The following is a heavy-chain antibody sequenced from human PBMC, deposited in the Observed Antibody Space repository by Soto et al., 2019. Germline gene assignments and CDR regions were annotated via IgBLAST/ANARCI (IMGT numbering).Heavy chain of an antibody. CDR1: GYRFTNHG. V-gene: IGHV1-18*01. J-gene: IGHJ4*02. CDR3: ARDFYPLAYDFDQ. D-gene: IGHD4-17*01. Sequence: ASVKVSCKASGYRFTNHGISWVRQAPGQGLEWMGWISGNDGKTKYARKFQGRVTMTTDTSTSTAYMEVRSLRSDDTAVYYCARDFYPLAYDFDQWGKGTRVTVS. CDR2: ISGNDGKT.